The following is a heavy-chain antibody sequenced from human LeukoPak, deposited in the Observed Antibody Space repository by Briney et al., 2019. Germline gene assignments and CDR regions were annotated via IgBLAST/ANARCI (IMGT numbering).Heavy chain of an antibody. CDR2: AQYDGSNK. CDR1: GFTFSSYG. V-gene: IGHV3-30*02. J-gene: IGHJ3*02. CDR3: AKLLWFGELETDAFDI. Sequence: GGSLRLSCAASGFTFSSYGMHWVRQAPGKGLEWVAIAQYDGSNKYYADSVKGRFTISRDNSKNTLYLQMNSLRAEDTAVYYCAKLLWFGELETDAFDIWGQGTMVTVSS. D-gene: IGHD3-10*01.